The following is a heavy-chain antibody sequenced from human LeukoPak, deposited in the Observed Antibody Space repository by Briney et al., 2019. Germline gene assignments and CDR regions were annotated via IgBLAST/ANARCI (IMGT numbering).Heavy chain of an antibody. CDR3: ARAFGMWYFDL. CDR1: GYTFTNYG. J-gene: IGHJ2*01. V-gene: IGHV1-46*01. Sequence: ASVKVSCKASGYTFTNYGISWVREAPGQGLEWMGIINPSGGSTSYAQKFQGRVTMTRDTSTSTVYMELSSLRSEDTAVYYCARAFGMWYFDLWGRGTLVTVSS. D-gene: IGHD1-14*01. CDR2: INPSGGST.